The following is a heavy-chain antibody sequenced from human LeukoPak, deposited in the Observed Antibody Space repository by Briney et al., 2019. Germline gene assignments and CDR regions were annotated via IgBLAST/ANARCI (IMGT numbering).Heavy chain of an antibody. CDR2: IYPDDSET. Sequence: GESLKISCKGSGYTFANYWIGWVRQMPGKGLEWMGIIYPDDSETRYSPSFQGQVTLSANKSINTAYLQWSSLKASDTAVYSCARGRYSYDSSISYPWFFDLWGQGTLVTVSS. CDR1: GYTFANYW. D-gene: IGHD3-22*01. CDR3: ARGRYSYDSSISYPWFFDL. V-gene: IGHV5-51*01. J-gene: IGHJ5*02.